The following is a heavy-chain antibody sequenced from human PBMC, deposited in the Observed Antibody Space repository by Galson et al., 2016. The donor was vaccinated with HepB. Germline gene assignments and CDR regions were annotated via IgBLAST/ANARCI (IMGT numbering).Heavy chain of an antibody. Sequence: SVKVSCKASGYRFTSSIISWVRQAPGQGLEWIGGFIPIFDTTTYAQKFQGRVTVAADESTNTAYMELTSLTSEDTAVYYCARYKFYDTGSPLLRPDAFDMWGQGTMVSVSS. CDR1: GYRFTSSI. J-gene: IGHJ3*02. CDR2: FIPIFDTT. D-gene: IGHD3-22*01. CDR3: ARYKFYDTGSPLLRPDAFDM. V-gene: IGHV1-69*13.